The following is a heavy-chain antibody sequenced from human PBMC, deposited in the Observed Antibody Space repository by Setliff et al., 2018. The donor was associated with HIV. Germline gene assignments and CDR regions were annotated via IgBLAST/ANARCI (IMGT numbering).Heavy chain of an antibody. CDR2: IKEDGSDK. CDR3: ARDHGGKDY. J-gene: IGHJ4*02. V-gene: IGHV3-7*01. CDR1: GFTFSSYW. Sequence: GGSLRLSCAASGFTFSSYWMSWVRQAPGKGLEWVANIKEDGSDKAYVDSVKGRFTISRDNAKNSLYLRMNSLRVDDTAVYYCARDHGGKDYWGQGTLVTVSS.